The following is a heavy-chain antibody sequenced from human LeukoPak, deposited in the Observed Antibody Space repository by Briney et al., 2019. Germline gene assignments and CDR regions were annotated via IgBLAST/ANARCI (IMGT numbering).Heavy chain of an antibody. V-gene: IGHV3-53*01. CDR1: GFIVSSNY. Sequence: GGSLRLSCAVSGFIVSSNYMSWVRQAPGKGLEWVSVIYSGGSTLYADSVKGRLSISRDRSKNTLYLQMNSLRAEDTAVYYCASSIAVTGIGAFDIWGQGTMVTVSP. J-gene: IGHJ3*02. CDR2: IYSGGST. CDR3: ASSIAVTGIGAFDI. D-gene: IGHD6-19*01.